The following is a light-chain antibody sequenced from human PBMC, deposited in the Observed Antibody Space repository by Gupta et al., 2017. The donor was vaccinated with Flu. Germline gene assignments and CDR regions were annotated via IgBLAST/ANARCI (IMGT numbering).Light chain of an antibody. CDR2: VAS. V-gene: IGKV1-39*01. Sequence: ARITITCRATQRVSTFLNWYQQKPGSAPKLLIHVASTLQDAVPSRFNRSGAGTDFTLTSSSLQPEDFAAYYCQQSYSSPYTFGPGTKVDIK. CDR1: QRVSTF. J-gene: IGKJ3*01. CDR3: QQSYSSPYT.